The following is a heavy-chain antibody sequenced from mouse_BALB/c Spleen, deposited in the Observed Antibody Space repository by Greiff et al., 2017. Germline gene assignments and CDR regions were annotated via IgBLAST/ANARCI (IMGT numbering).Heavy chain of an antibody. J-gene: IGHJ2*01. CDR2: ISYDGSN. CDR3: ARYGNYHYFDY. V-gene: IGHV3-6*02. CDR1: GYSITSGYY. Sequence: EVQLQESGPGLVKPSQSLSLTCSVTGYSITSGYYWNWIRQFPGNKLEWMGYISYDGSNNYNPSLKNRISITRDTSKNQFFLKLNSVTTEDTATYYCARYGNYHYFDYWGQGTTLTVSS. D-gene: IGHD2-1*01.